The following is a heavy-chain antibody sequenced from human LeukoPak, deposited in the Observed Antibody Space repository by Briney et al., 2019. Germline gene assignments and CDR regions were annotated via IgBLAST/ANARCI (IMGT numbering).Heavy chain of an antibody. V-gene: IGHV3-23*01. D-gene: IGHD3-3*01. J-gene: IGHJ4*02. CDR2: ISGSGGST. CDR3: AKDGGVYYDFWSGPFDY. Sequence: GRSLRLSCAASGFTFSSYAMSWVRQAPGKGLEWVSAISGSGGSTYYADSVKGRFTISRDNSKNTLYLQMNSLRAEDTAVYYCAKDGGVYYDFWSGPFDYWGQGTLVTVSS. CDR1: GFTFSSYA.